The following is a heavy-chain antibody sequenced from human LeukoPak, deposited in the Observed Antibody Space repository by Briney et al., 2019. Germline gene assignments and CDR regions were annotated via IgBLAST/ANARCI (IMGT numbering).Heavy chain of an antibody. Sequence: ETLSLTCAVYGGSFSGYYWSWVRQAPGKGPVWVSRINGDGSSTNYVDSVKGRFTISRDNAKNTLFLQMNSLRAEDTAVYYCAGGNFYSGSGSSPLDFWAQGTLVTVSS. J-gene: IGHJ4*02. CDR3: AGGNFYSGSGSSPLDF. D-gene: IGHD3-10*01. V-gene: IGHV3-74*01. CDR2: INGDGSST. CDR1: GGSFSGYY.